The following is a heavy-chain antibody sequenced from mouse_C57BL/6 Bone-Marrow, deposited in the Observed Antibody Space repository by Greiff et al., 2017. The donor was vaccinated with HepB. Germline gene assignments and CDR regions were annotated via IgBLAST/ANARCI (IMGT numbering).Heavy chain of an antibody. CDR3: ARYGYDKGSHYFDY. CDR1: GFTFSDYE. D-gene: IGHD2-2*01. Sequence: EVQLVESGGGLVKPGGSLKLSCAASGFTFSDYEMHWVRQAPEKGLEWVAYISSGSSTIYYADTVKGRFTISRDNAKNTLFLQMTSLRSEDTAMYYCARYGYDKGSHYFDYWGQGTTLTVSS. V-gene: IGHV5-17*01. CDR2: ISSGSSTI. J-gene: IGHJ2*01.